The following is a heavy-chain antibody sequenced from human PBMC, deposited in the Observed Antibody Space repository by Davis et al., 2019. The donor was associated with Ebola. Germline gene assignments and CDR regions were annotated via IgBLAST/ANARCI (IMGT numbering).Heavy chain of an antibody. D-gene: IGHD3-16*01. CDR3: AKDGGKQMSKHNWFET. J-gene: IGHJ5*02. Sequence: PGGSLRLSCVASGFSFRNYAMPWVRQAPGRGLEWVALITPNDNKDYYAYSVKGRFTIPRDISKSTLFMEMNSLTAEDTAVYYGAKDGGKQMSKHNWFETGGKGTLGTVSS. CDR1: GFSFRNYA. CDR2: ITPNDNKD. V-gene: IGHV3-30-3*01.